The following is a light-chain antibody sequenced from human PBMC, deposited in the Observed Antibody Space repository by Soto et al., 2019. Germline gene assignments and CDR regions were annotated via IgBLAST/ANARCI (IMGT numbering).Light chain of an antibody. CDR1: QYINTR. Sequence: EIVVTQSPATVSSFKHVRVTPSCRASQYINTRLAWYQHRPGQAPRLLIYQTSIRAAGIPARFSASGSGTDFTLTISDVQPEDFALYYCHQRQSWPRTFGQGTKVDIK. CDR2: QTS. CDR3: HQRQSWPRT. J-gene: IGKJ1*01. V-gene: IGKV3-11*01.